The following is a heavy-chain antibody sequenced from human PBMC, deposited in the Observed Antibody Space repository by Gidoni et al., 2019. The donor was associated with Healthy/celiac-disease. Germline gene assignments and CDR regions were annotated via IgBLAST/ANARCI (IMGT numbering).Heavy chain of an antibody. CDR1: GFPFSSYG. J-gene: IGHJ1*01. V-gene: IGHV3-33*01. CDR3: VADYYGSCQMH. CDR2: IGYDGSNK. D-gene: IGHD3-10*01. Sequence: QVQLVESGGGVVQPGRSLRLSCAASGFPFSSYGMHWVRQAQGKGREWVAVIGYDGSNKYYADSVKCRFTISRDNSKNTLYLQMNSLRAEDTAVYYCVADYYGSCQMHWGQGTLVTVSS.